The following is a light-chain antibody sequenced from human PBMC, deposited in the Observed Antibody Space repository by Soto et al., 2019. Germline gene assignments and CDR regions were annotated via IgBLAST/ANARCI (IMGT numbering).Light chain of an antibody. CDR1: PSVTNF. V-gene: IGKV3-11*01. CDR3: QQRSNWPPVT. J-gene: IGKJ4*01. Sequence: EIVLTQSPATLSLSPGERATLSCRASPSVTNFLAWYQQKPGQAPRLLIYGAFNRATGIPARFSGSGSGTDFTLTISSLEPEDFVVYYCQQRSNWPPVTFGGGTKVEFK. CDR2: GAF.